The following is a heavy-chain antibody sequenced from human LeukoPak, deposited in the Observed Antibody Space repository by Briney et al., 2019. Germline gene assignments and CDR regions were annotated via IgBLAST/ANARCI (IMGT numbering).Heavy chain of an antibody. Sequence: PGGSLRLSCAASGFTFSSYSMNWVRQAPGKGLEWVSYINIISSEIYYGDSVKGRFTISTDNAKNSVYLQMNSLRDEDTAVYYCARASMRMTTAGLVDYWGQGTLVTVSS. CDR1: GFTFSSYS. J-gene: IGHJ4*02. CDR3: ARASMRMTTAGLVDY. D-gene: IGHD6-13*01. CDR2: INIISSEI. V-gene: IGHV3-48*02.